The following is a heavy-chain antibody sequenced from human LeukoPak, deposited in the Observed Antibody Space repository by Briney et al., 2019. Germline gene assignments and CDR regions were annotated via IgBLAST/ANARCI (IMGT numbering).Heavy chain of an antibody. J-gene: IGHJ4*02. CDR3: ARGAPTADY. Sequence: SETLSLTCAVYGGSFSGYYWSWIRQPPGKGLEWIGEINHSGSTNHNPSLKSRVTISVDTSKNQFSLKLSSVTAADTAVYYCARGAPTADYWGQGTLVTVSS. CDR2: INHSGST. V-gene: IGHV4-34*01. CDR1: GGSFSGYY. D-gene: IGHD2-21*02.